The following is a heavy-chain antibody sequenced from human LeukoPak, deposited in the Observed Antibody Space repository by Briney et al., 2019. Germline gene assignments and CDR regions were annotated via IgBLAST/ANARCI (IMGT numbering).Heavy chain of an antibody. J-gene: IGHJ4*02. CDR1: GDNFNSYA. CDR3: ASGEGFGESMSFDN. CDR2: TIPIFDTA. Sequence: GASVKVSCKASGDNFNSYAISWVRQAPGQGLEWMGGTIPIFDTADYAQKFQDRVTITADESTSTAYMELSSPRSDDTAVYYCASGEGFGESMSFDNWGQGTLVTVSS. V-gene: IGHV1-69*13. D-gene: IGHD3-10*01.